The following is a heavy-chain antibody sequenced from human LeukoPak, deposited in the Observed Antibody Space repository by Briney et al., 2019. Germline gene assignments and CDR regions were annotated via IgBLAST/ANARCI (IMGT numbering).Heavy chain of an antibody. D-gene: IGHD3-10*01. J-gene: IGHJ4*02. Sequence: ASVKVSCKASGYTFTGYYMHWVRQAPGQGLEWMGWIRPNSGGTNYAQKFQGRVTMTRDTSTSTVYMELSSLRSEDTAVYYCAREFDYYGDYWGQGTLVTVSS. CDR1: GYTFTGYY. V-gene: IGHV1-2*02. CDR3: AREFDYYGDY. CDR2: IRPNSGGT.